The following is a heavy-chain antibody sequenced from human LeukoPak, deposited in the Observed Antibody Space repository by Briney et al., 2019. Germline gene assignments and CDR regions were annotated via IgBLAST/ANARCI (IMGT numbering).Heavy chain of an antibody. CDR2: IYTSGST. CDR1: GGSISSYY. Sequence: SETLSLTCTVSGGSISSYYWSWIRRPAGKGLEWIGRIYTSGSTNYNPPLKSRVTMSVDTSKNQFSLKLSSVTAADTAVYYCARGGYSSGWWDYWGQGTLVTVSS. CDR3: ARGGYSSGWWDY. D-gene: IGHD6-19*01. V-gene: IGHV4-4*07. J-gene: IGHJ4*02.